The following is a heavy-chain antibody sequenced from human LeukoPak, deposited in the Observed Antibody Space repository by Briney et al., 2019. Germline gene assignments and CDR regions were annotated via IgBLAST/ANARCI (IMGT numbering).Heavy chain of an antibody. D-gene: IGHD3-22*01. Sequence: GGSLRLSCAVSGISLSNYGMSWVRQAPGKGLEWVAGISGSGGSTNYADSVKGRFTISRDNPKNTLYLQMNRLRAEDKAVYFCAKRGVVIRVILVGFHKEAYYFDSWGQGALVTVSS. J-gene: IGHJ4*02. CDR2: ISGSGGST. V-gene: IGHV3-23*01. CDR3: AKRGVVIRVILVGFHKEAYYFDS. CDR1: GISLSNYG.